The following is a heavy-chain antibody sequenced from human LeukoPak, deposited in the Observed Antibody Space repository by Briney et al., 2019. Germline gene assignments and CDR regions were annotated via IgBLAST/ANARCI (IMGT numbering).Heavy chain of an antibody. V-gene: IGHV3-21*01. CDR1: GFTFISYN. Sequence: GGSLRLSCAASGFTFISYNMNWVRQAPGKGLEWGSSISSSSSSYKYYADSVKVRFTVSRDNAKNSLYLQMNSLRAEDTAVYYCAREKSFLEWLSTGRRDGYYMDVWGKGTTVTVSS. CDR2: ISSSSSSYK. J-gene: IGHJ6*03. D-gene: IGHD3-3*02. CDR3: AREKSFLEWLSTGRRDGYYMDV.